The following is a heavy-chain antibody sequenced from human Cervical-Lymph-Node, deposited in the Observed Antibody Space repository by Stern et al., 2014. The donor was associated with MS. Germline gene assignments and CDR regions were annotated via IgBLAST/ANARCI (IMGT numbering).Heavy chain of an antibody. CDR3: ARVRGYSSGWTYYFDY. J-gene: IGHJ4*02. CDR2: ISYDGSNK. D-gene: IGHD6-19*01. CDR1: GFTFSSYA. V-gene: IGHV3-30-3*01. Sequence: VQLEESGGGVVQPGRSLRLSCAASGFTFSSYAMHWVRQAPGKGLEWVAVISYDGSNKYYADSVKGRFTISRDNSKITLYLQMNSLRAEDTAVYYCARVRGYSSGWTYYFDYWGQGTLVTVSS.